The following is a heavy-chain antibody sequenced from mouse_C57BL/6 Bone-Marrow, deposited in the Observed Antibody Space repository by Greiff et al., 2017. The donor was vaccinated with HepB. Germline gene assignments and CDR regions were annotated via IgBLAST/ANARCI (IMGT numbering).Heavy chain of an antibody. D-gene: IGHD1-1*01. J-gene: IGHJ1*03. CDR2: IHPNSGST. Sequence: QVQLKQPGAELVKPGASVKLSCKASGYTFTSYWMHWVKQRPGQGLEWIGMIHPNSGSTNYNEKFKSKATLTVDKSSSTAYMQLSSLTSEDSAVYYCARGYYGSSSSYWYFDVWGTGTTVTVSS. CDR1: GYTFTSYW. V-gene: IGHV1-64*01. CDR3: ARGYYGSSSSYWYFDV.